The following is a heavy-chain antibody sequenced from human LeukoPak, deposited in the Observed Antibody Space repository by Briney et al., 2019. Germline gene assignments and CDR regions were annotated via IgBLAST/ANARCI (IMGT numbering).Heavy chain of an antibody. CDR2: IYGDGSS. Sequence: SQTLSLTCTVSGGSINIDGYYWSWIRQPAGKGLEWIGRIYGDGSSNCNPSLKSRVTISLDTSKNQFSLNLNSVTAADTAVYFCARVIRRDFYNYDGFDIWGQGTMVTVSS. CDR3: ARVIRRDFYNYDGFDI. CDR1: GGSINIDGYY. D-gene: IGHD5-24*01. V-gene: IGHV4-61*02. J-gene: IGHJ3*02.